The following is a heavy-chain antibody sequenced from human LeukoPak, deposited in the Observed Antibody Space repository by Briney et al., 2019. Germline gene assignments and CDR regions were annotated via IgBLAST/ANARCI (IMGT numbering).Heavy chain of an antibody. Sequence: PGGSLRLSCAASGFTFSIYTMNWGRQGPGKGVEWVSSISTISSYIHYADSVKGRFTISRDNAKNSLFLQMNSLRAEDTAVYYCARDIATAGHFAFDYWGQGTLVTVSS. CDR3: ARDIATAGHFAFDY. CDR2: ISTISSYI. J-gene: IGHJ4*02. CDR1: GFTFSIYT. D-gene: IGHD6-13*01. V-gene: IGHV3-21*01.